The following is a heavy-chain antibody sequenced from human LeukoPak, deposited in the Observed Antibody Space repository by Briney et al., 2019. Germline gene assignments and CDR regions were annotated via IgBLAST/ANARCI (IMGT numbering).Heavy chain of an antibody. V-gene: IGHV1-2*04. J-gene: IGHJ4*02. D-gene: IGHD3-10*01. Sequence: ASVKVSCKASGYTFTGYYMHWVRQAPGQGLEWMGWINPNSGGTNYAQKFQGWVTMTRDTSISTAYMELSRLRSDDTAVYYCARGGLSGYYGSGSYLLWGQGTLVTVSS. CDR2: INPNSGGT. CDR1: GYTFTGYY. CDR3: ARGGLSGYYGSGSYLL.